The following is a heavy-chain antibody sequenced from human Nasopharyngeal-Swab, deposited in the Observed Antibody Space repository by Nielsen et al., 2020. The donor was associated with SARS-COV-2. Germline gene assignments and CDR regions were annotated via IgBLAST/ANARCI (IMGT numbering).Heavy chain of an antibody. V-gene: IGHV3-33*01. J-gene: IGHJ6*02. CDR3: ARDEAVAQLSYYGMDV. CDR2: IWYDGSNK. D-gene: IGHD6-19*01. Sequence: GGSLRLSCAASGFTFSSYGMHWVRKAPGQGLAWVAVIWYDGSNKYYADSVKGRFTISRDNSKNTLYLQMNSLRAEDTAVYYCARDEAVAQLSYYGMDVWGQGTTVTVSS. CDR1: GFTFSSYG.